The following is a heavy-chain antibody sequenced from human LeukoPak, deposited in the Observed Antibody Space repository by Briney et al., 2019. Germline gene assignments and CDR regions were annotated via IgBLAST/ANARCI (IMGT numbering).Heavy chain of an antibody. CDR1: GGTFSSYA. Sequence: ASVKVSCKASGGTFSSYAISWVRQAPGQGLEWMGGIIPIFGTANYAQKFQGRVTITADESTSTAYMELSSLRSEDTAVYYCARAMSIAARLQTIFDYWGQGTLVTVSS. CDR3: ARAMSIAARLQTIFDY. D-gene: IGHD6-6*01. V-gene: IGHV1-69*13. J-gene: IGHJ4*02. CDR2: IIPIFGTA.